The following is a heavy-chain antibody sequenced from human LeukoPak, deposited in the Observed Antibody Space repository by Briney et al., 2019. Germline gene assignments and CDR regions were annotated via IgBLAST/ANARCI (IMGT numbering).Heavy chain of an antibody. V-gene: IGHV1-24*01. J-gene: IGHJ6*02. CDR1: GYTLTELS. CDR2: FDPEDGET. Sequence: KVSCKVSGYTLTELSMHWVRQAPGKGLEWTGGFDPEDGETIYAQKFQGRVTMTEDTSTDTAYMELSSLRSEDTAVYYCATDPTLYSSSWAGMDVWGQGTTVTVSS. D-gene: IGHD6-13*01. CDR3: ATDPTLYSSSWAGMDV.